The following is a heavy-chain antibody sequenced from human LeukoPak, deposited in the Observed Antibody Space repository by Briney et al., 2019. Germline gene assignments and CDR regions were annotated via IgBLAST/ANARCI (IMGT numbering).Heavy chain of an antibody. V-gene: IGHV4-59*01. CDR3: ASGGIGAAGPVGY. Sequence: SETLSLTCTVSGGSISRYYWSWIRQPPGKRLEWIWYIYYSGSTNYNPSLKSRVTISVDTSKNPFYLKLSSVTAADTAVYSCASGGIGAAGPVGYWGQGTLVTVSS. CDR2: IYYSGST. D-gene: IGHD6-13*01. J-gene: IGHJ4*02. CDR1: GGSISRYY.